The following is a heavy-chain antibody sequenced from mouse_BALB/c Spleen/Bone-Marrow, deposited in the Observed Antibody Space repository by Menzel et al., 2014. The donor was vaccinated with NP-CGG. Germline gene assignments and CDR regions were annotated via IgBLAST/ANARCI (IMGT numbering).Heavy chain of an antibody. CDR3: GLLSYYGYHDV. CDR2: INPDSSTI. D-gene: IGHD1-1*01. J-gene: IGHJ1*01. V-gene: IGHV4-1*02. CDR1: GFDFSRYW. Sequence: EVNVVESGGGLVQPGGSLKLSCVASGFDFSRYWMSWVRQAPGKGLEWIGAINPDSSTINYTPSLKDKFIISRDNAKNTQFLQVSKVRSENTPPYYCGLLSYYGYHDVWSVGTAVTISS.